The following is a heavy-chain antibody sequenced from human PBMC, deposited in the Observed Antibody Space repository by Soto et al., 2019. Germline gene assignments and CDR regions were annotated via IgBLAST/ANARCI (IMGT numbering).Heavy chain of an antibody. CDR1: GGSFRGFY. D-gene: IGHD3-10*01. CDR2: IYYSGST. J-gene: IGHJ4*02. Sequence: SETLSLTCAVSGGSFRGFYWTWIRQAPGKGLEWLGDIYYSGSTYYNPSLKSRVTISVDTSKNQFSLKLSSVTAADTAVYYCAGSPITMVRGVDYWGQGTLVTVSS. V-gene: IGHV4-34*09. CDR3: AGSPITMVRGVDY.